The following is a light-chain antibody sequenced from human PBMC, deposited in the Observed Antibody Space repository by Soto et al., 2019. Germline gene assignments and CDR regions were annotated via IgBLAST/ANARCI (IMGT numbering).Light chain of an antibody. V-gene: IGKV3D-20*02. J-gene: IGKJ5*01. CDR2: GAS. CDR1: QSVSNNY. Sequence: EIVLTQSPGTLSLSPGERATLSCRASQSVSNNYLAWYQQKPGQAPRLLIYGASNRATGIPDRFSGSGSGTDFTLTISSLEPEDFAMYYCQQRYNWPPVTFGQGTRLEI. CDR3: QQRYNWPPVT.